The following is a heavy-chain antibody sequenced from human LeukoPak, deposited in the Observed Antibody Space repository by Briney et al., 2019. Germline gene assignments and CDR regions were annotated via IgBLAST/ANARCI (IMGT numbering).Heavy chain of an antibody. CDR1: GFSFSTSS. V-gene: IGHV3-21*01. CDR2: ISSTSSYI. CDR3: AKDILAMNWFDP. Sequence: GGSLRLSCVGSGFSFSTSSMNWVRQAPGKGLEWVSSISSTSSYIYYADSVKGRFTISRDNAKNSLYLQMNSLRVEDTAVYYCAKDILAMNWFDPWGQGTLVTVSS. D-gene: IGHD2-2*01. J-gene: IGHJ5*02.